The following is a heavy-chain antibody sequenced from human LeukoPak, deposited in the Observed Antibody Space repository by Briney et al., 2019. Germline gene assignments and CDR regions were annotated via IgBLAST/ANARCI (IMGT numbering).Heavy chain of an antibody. V-gene: IGHV3-43*02. D-gene: IGHD3-22*01. J-gene: IGHJ4*02. CDR3: AKGQSSGIPYFNY. Sequence: GGSLRLSCAASGLPFHDYAMHWVRQAPGKGLEWVALISGDGGTTYYADSVKGRFTISRDNSKTSLYLQMNSLRTEDTAFYYCAKGQSSGIPYFNYWGQGTLVTVSS. CDR2: ISGDGGTT. CDR1: GLPFHDYA.